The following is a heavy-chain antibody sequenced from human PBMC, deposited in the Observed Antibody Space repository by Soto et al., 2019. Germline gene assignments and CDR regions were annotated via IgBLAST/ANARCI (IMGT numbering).Heavy chain of an antibody. CDR3: ERVWVAVGDFDY. V-gene: IGHV4-34*01. CDR2: INHSGST. CDR1: GGSFSGYY. J-gene: IGHJ4*02. D-gene: IGHD2-15*01. Sequence: SETLSLTCAVYGGSFSGYYWSWIRQPPGKGLEWIGEINHSGSTNYNPSLKSRVTISVDTSKNQFSLKLSSVTAADTAVYYCERVWVAVGDFDYWGQGTLVT.